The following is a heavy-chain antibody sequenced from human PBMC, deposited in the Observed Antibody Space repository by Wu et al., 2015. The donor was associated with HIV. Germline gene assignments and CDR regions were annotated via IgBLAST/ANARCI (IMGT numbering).Heavy chain of an antibody. CDR3: ARDPVKYYYDSSEFWGYFDY. CDR1: GYTFTGYY. J-gene: IGHJ4*02. Sequence: QVQLVQSGAEVKKPGASVKVSCKASGYTFTGYYMHWVRQAPGQGLEWMGWINPNSGGTNYAQKFQGRVTMTRDTSISTAYMELSRLRSDDTAVYYCARDPVKYYYDSSEFWGYFDYWGQGTLVTVSS. V-gene: IGHV1-2*02. D-gene: IGHD3-22*01. CDR2: INPNSGGT.